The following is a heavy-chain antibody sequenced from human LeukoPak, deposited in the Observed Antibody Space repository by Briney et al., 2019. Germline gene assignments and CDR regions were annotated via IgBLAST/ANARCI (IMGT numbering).Heavy chain of an antibody. CDR1: GFTFGDYA. Sequence: GGSLRLSCTTSGFTFGDYAMSWFRQAPGKGLEWVSLIRSGAYEGTAEYAASVRGRFTMSRDDSKSIAYLQMNSLKTEDTAVYSCTRVRTSGWYFDAFDSWGQGTLVTVSP. CDR3: TRVRTSGWYFDAFDS. V-gene: IGHV3-49*03. J-gene: IGHJ3*02. D-gene: IGHD6-19*01. CDR2: IRSGAYEGTA.